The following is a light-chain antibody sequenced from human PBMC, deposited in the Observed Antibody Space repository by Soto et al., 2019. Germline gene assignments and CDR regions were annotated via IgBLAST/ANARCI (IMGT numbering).Light chain of an antibody. CDR1: ISDFVVYNY. V-gene: IGLV2-14*01. CDR2: GVS. J-gene: IGLJ1*01. Sequence: QSALTQPASVSGSPGQSITISCTGTISDFVVYNYVSWYQQHPGKAPKIILYGVSNRPSGVSNRFSGSKSGNTASLTISGLQAEDDADYYCSSHTTTSIALQVFGTGTKLTVL. CDR3: SSHTTTSIALQV.